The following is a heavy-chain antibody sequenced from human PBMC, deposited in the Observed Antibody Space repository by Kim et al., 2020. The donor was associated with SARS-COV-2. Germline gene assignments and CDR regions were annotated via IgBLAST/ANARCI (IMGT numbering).Heavy chain of an antibody. V-gene: IGHV3-30-3*01. CDR3: ARASPNYYYYMDV. Sequence: GGSLRLSCAASGFTFSSYAMHWVRPAPCTVLECLAFISYDGRNKYYADSVKGRFTISRDNSKNTLYLQMNSLRAEDTAVYYCARASPNYYYYMDVWGKGTTVTVSS. CDR1: GFTFSSYA. CDR2: ISYDGRNK. J-gene: IGHJ6*03.